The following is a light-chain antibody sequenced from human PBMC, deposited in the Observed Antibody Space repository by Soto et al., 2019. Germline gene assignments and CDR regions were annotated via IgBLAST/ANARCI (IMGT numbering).Light chain of an antibody. V-gene: IGLV2-14*03. CDR2: DVT. CDR3: CSYTTSSILGYV. Sequence: SAMTQPASVSGSPGQSITISCNGPSSDVGGSNYVSRYQQHPGKAPKLMIYDVTYRPSGVSNRFSGSKSGKTASLTISGLQAADEADYYCCSYTTSSILGYVFGTGTKVT. J-gene: IGLJ1*01. CDR1: SSDVGGSNY.